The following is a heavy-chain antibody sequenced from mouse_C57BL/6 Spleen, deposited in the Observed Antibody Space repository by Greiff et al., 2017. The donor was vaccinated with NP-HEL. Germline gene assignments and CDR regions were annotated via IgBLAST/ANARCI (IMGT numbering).Heavy chain of an antibody. D-gene: IGHD1-1*01. Sequence: VQLQQSGTVLARPGASVKMSCKTSGYTFTSYWMHWVKQRPGQGLEWIGAIYPGNSDTSYNHKFKGKAKLTAVTSASTAYMELSSLTNEDSAVYYCTRGIYYGSSRRYFDVWGTGTTVTVSS. CDR2: IYPGNSDT. J-gene: IGHJ1*03. CDR3: TRGIYYGSSRRYFDV. CDR1: GYTFTSYW. V-gene: IGHV1-5*01.